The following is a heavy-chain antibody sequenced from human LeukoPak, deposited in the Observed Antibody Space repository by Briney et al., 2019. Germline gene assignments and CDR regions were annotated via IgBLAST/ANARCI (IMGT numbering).Heavy chain of an antibody. V-gene: IGHV3-53*01. CDR1: GLPDSRKY. J-gene: IGHJ3*02. Sequence: PGRSLRLPCAVSGLPDSRKYMRWVRQAPGKRLEWVSIIYSGGNTKYSDSVKGRFTISRDNSKNTLYLQMNSLRAEDTAVYYCARSPYYYDSSGYHGAFDIWGQGTMVTVSS. CDR2: IYSGGNT. CDR3: ARSPYYYDSSGYHGAFDI. D-gene: IGHD3-22*01.